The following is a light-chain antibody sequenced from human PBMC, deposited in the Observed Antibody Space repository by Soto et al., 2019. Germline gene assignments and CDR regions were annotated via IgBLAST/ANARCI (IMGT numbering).Light chain of an antibody. V-gene: IGKV3-20*01. Sequence: EIVLTQSPGTLSLSPGERATLSCRASQSVSSSYLAWYQQKPGQAPRLLIYGASSRATGIPDRFSGSGSGTDFTLTISRLEPEDFEVYYCQQYGSTPWTFGQGNKVEI. CDR1: QSVSSSY. J-gene: IGKJ1*01. CDR2: GAS. CDR3: QQYGSTPWT.